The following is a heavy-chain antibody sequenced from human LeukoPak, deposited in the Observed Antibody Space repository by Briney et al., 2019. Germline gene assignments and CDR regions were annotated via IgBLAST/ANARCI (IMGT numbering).Heavy chain of an antibody. Sequence: GGSLRLSCAASGFTFSSHAMSWVRQAPGKGLEWVSAISGSGGSTYYADSVKGRFTISRDNSKNTLNLQMNSLRAEDTAVYYCAKVVVTTGWYFDLWGRGTLVTVSS. D-gene: IGHD2-21*02. V-gene: IGHV3-23*01. J-gene: IGHJ2*01. CDR1: GFTFSSHA. CDR3: AKVVVTTGWYFDL. CDR2: ISGSGGST.